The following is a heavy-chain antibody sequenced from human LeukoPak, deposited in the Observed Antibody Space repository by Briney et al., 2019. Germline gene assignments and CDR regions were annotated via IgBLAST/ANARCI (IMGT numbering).Heavy chain of an antibody. D-gene: IGHD3-22*01. Sequence: GGSLRLSCAASGFTFSSYAMHWVRQAPGKGPEYVSAISSNGGSTYYANSVKGRFTISRDNSKNTLYLQMGSLRAEDMAVYYCARVPNSSGYYPPDYWGQGTLVTVSS. CDR1: GFTFSSYA. CDR2: ISSNGGST. J-gene: IGHJ4*02. V-gene: IGHV3-64*01. CDR3: ARVPNSSGYYPPDY.